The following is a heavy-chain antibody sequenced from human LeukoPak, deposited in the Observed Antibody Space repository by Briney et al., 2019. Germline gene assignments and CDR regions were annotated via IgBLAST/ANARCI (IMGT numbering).Heavy chain of an antibody. CDR1: GGTFSSYA. CDR3: ARGVRDGYNLAGYYYYYMDV. CDR2: IIPIFGTA. V-gene: IGHV1-69*05. J-gene: IGHJ6*03. D-gene: IGHD5-24*01. Sequence: GASVKVSCKASGGTFSSYAISWVRQAPGQGLEWMGRIIPIFGTANYAQKFQGRVTITTDESTSTAYMELSSLRSEDTAVYYCARGVRDGYNLAGYYYYYMDVWGKGTTVTVSS.